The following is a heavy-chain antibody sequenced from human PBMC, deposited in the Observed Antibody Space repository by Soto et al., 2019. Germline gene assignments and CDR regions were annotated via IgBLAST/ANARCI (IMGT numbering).Heavy chain of an antibody. CDR3: ARARLFDY. D-gene: IGHD3-16*01. CDR1: EYTFTNYA. CDR2: INAGNGNT. V-gene: IGHV1-3*05. J-gene: IGHJ4*02. Sequence: QVQLVQSGAEEKKPGASVKVSCKASEYTFTNYALHWVRQAPGQRLEWMGWINAGNGNTKYSQKFQGRVTITRDTSASTAYMEMSSLRSEDTAVYYCARARLFDYWGQGTLVTVSS.